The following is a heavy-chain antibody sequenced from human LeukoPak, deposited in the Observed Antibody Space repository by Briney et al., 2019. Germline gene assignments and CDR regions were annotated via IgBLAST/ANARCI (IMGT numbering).Heavy chain of an antibody. CDR1: GFFVSNAW. Sequence: GGSLRLSCAASGFFVSNAWMTWVRQAPGKGLEWVGRIRSKTVGGTTDYAAPVKGRFTISRDDSNNTLYLQMNSLKTEDTAVYYCTTGIRGDWGQGTLVTVSS. CDR2: IRSKTVGGTT. D-gene: IGHD2/OR15-2a*01. V-gene: IGHV3-15*01. CDR3: TTGIRGD. J-gene: IGHJ4*02.